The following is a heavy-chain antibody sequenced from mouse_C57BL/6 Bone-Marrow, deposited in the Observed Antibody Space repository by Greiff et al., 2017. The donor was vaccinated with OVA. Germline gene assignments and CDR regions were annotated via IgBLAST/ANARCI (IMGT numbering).Heavy chain of an antibody. D-gene: IGHD1-1*01. J-gene: IGHJ1*03. CDR2: IYPSDSET. Sequence: VQLQQPGAELVKPGASVKLSCKASGYTFTSYWMQWVKQRPGQGLEWIGNIYPSDSETHYNQKFKDKATLTVDKSSSTAYMQLSSLTSEDSAVYYCARGPHYYGSPFDVWGTGTTVTVSS. V-gene: IGHV1-61*01. CDR1: GYTFTSYW. CDR3: ARGPHYYGSPFDV.